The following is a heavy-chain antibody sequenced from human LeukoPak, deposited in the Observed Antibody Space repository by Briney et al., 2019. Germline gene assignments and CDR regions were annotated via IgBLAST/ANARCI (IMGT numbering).Heavy chain of an antibody. J-gene: IGHJ3*02. CDR2: IYSGGST. CDR1: GFTVSSNF. CDR3: AREVGSGSYLAHAFDI. Sequence: GGSLRLSCAASGFTVSSNFMSWVRQAPGKGLEWVSLIYSGGSTYYADSVEGRFTISRDNSKNTLYLQMNSLRAEDTAVYYCAREVGSGSYLAHAFDIWGQGTTVTVSS. V-gene: IGHV3-53*01. D-gene: IGHD1-26*01.